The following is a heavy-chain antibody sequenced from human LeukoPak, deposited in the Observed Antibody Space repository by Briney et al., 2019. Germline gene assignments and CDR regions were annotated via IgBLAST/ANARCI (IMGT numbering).Heavy chain of an antibody. CDR3: ARFARGYSYGNDY. CDR1: GGSISSYY. D-gene: IGHD5-18*01. Sequence: SETLSLTCTVSGGSISSYYWSWIRQPPGKGLEWIGYIYYSGSTNYNPSLKSRVTISVDTSKNQFSLKLSSVTAADTAVYYCARFARGYSYGNDYWGQGTLVTVSS. CDR2: IYYSGST. V-gene: IGHV4-59*12. J-gene: IGHJ4*02.